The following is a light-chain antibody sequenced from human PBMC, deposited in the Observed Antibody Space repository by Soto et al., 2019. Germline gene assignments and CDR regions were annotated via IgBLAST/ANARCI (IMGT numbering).Light chain of an antibody. Sequence: DIQMTQSPSTLSASVGDRFTITCRASQSISSWLAWYQQKPGKAPKLLIYEASNLESGVPSRFSGSGSGTEFTLTISSLQPDDFATYYCQQSYSTLYTFGQGTRLEIK. V-gene: IGKV1-5*01. CDR1: QSISSW. CDR3: QQSYSTLYT. J-gene: IGKJ5*01. CDR2: EAS.